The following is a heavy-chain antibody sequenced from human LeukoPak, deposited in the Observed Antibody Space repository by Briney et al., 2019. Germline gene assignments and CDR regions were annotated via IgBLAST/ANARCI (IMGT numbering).Heavy chain of an antibody. CDR3: ARLPVGGLVNYYYYGMDV. D-gene: IGHD4-23*01. Sequence: GGSLRLSGAASGFTFSSYSMNWVRQAPGKGLEWVSSISRSSSDIYYADSVKGRFTISRDNAKNSLYLQMNSLRAEDTAVYYCARLPVGGLVNYYYYGMDVWGQGTTVTVSS. CDR1: GFTFSSYS. CDR2: ISRSSSDI. V-gene: IGHV3-21*01. J-gene: IGHJ6*02.